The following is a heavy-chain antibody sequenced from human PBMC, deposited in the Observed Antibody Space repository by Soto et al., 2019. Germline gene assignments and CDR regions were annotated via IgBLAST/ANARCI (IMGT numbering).Heavy chain of an antibody. Sequence: SETLSLTCAVYGGSFSGYYWSWIRQPPGKGLEWIGEISHSGSTNYNPSLKSRVTISVDTSKNQFSLKLSSVTAADTAVYYFASTFGSATTFGGVIVTPHDYWGQGTLVTVSS. CDR3: ASTFGSATTFGGVIVTPHDY. D-gene: IGHD3-16*02. CDR2: ISHSGST. J-gene: IGHJ4*02. CDR1: GGSFSGYY. V-gene: IGHV4-34*01.